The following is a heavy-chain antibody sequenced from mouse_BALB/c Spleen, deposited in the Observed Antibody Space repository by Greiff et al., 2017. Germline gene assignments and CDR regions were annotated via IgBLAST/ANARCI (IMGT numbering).Heavy chain of an antibody. V-gene: IGHV1S81*02. J-gene: IGHJ1*01. Sequence: VQLQQPGAELVKPGASVKLSCKASGYTFTSYWMHWVKQRPGQGLEWIGEINPSNGRTNYNEKFKSKATLTVDKSSSTAYMQLSSLTSEDSAVYYCASSGLGNWYFDVWGAGTTVTVSS. CDR3: ASSGLGNWYFDV. CDR2: INPSNGRT. D-gene: IGHD3-2*02. CDR1: GYTFTSYW.